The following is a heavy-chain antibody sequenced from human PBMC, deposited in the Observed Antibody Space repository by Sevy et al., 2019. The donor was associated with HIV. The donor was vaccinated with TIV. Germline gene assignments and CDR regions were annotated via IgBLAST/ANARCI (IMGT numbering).Heavy chain of an antibody. D-gene: IGHD5-18*01. CDR3: ARDREETAMSFNWFDP. CDR1: GFTFSSYG. CDR2: IWYDGSNK. J-gene: IGHJ5*02. Sequence: GGSLRLSCAASGFTFSSYGMHWVRQTPGKGLEWVAVIWYDGSNKYYGDSVKGRFTSYRDNSKNTLWLQMNSLRPEDTAVYYCARDREETAMSFNWFDPWGQGTLVTVSS. V-gene: IGHV3-33*01.